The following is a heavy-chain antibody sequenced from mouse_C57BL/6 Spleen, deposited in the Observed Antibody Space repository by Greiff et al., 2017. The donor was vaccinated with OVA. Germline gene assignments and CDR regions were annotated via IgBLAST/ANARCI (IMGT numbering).Heavy chain of an antibody. J-gene: IGHJ3*01. V-gene: IGHV4-1*01. CDR3: ASGDYGSSYVAY. CDR1: GIDFSRYW. CDR2: INPDSSTI. D-gene: IGHD1-1*01. Sequence: EVKLMESGGGLVQPGGSLKLSCAASGIDFSRYWMSWVRRAPGKGLEWIGEINPDSSTINYAPSLKDKFIISRDNAKNTLYLQMSKVRSEDTALYYCASGDYGSSYVAYWGQGTLVTVSA.